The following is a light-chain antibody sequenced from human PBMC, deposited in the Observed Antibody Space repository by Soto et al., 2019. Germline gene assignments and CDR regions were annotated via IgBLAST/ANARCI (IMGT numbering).Light chain of an antibody. Sequence: EIVMTQSPATLSVSPGERATLSCRASQSVSSNLARYQQKPGQAPRLLIYGASTRATDVPARFSGSGSGTEFTLTISSLQSEDFAVYYCQQYNNWPPLTFGGGTKVDIK. CDR1: QSVSSN. CDR2: GAS. V-gene: IGKV3-15*01. CDR3: QQYNNWPPLT. J-gene: IGKJ4*01.